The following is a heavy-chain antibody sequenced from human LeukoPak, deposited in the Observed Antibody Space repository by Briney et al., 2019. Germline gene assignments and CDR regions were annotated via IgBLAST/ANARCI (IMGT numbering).Heavy chain of an antibody. CDR2: ISGDASVS. CDR1: GFTFRFYA. CDR3: AKVYSSSLYGDAFHI. Sequence: PGGSLRLSCAGSGFTFRFYAITWVRQAPGEGLEWVSGISGDASVSKDADSVKGRFNISRDNAKNTLYLQLNSLRVEDTAIYYCAKVYSSSLYGDAFHIWGQGTMVTVSP. V-gene: IGHV3-23*01. J-gene: IGHJ3*02. D-gene: IGHD6-13*01.